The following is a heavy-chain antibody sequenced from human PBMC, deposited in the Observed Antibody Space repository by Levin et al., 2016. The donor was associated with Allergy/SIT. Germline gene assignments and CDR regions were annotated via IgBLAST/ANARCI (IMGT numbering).Heavy chain of an antibody. Sequence: ASVKVSCKASGYTFTGYYMHWVRQAPGQGLEWMGWINPNSGGTNYAQKFQGWVTMTRDTSISTAYMELSRLRSDDTAVYYCARDHRVGATRNGMDVWGQGTTVTVSS. CDR2: INPNSGGT. D-gene: IGHD1-26*01. CDR3: ARDHRVGATRNGMDV. CDR1: GYTFTGYY. V-gene: IGHV1-2*04. J-gene: IGHJ6*02.